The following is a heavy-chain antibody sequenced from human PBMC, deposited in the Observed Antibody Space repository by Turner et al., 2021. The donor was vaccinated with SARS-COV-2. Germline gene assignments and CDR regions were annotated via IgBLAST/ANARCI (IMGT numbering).Heavy chain of an antibody. CDR3: ATGYAYCGADCSIDY. CDR2: FDPEDGET. D-gene: IGHD2-21*02. V-gene: IGHV1-24*01. Sequence: QVQLVQSGAEVQKPGASVQVSCQVSGYTLIELSMHWVRQAPGKGLEWMGGFDPEDGETIYAQKFQGRVTMTEDTSTDTAYMELSSLRSEDTAVYYCATGYAYCGADCSIDYWGQGTLVTVSS. CDR1: GYTLIELS. J-gene: IGHJ4*02.